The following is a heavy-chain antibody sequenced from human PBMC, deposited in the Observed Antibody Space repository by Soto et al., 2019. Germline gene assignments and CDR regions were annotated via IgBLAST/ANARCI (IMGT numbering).Heavy chain of an antibody. CDR1: GFTFRTYG. V-gene: IGHV3-30*03. Sequence: GGSLRLSCAASGFTFRTYGMHWVRQAPGKGLEWVAFISDDGSQKYYGDSVKGRFTISRDNSKNTLYLQMNSLRAEDTAVYYCARDVQRRAVAVTDYWGQGTLVTVSS. CDR2: ISDDGSQK. CDR3: ARDVQRRAVAVTDY. D-gene: IGHD6-19*01. J-gene: IGHJ4*02.